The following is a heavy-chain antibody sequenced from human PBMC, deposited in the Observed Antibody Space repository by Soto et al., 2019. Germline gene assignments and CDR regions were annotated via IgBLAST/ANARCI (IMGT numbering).Heavy chain of an antibody. V-gene: IGHV3-11*06. CDR1: GFIFSDYY. Sequence: PGGSLRLSWAASGFIFSDYYMSWVRQAPGKGLEWVSYISGTDPYMKYADAVRGRFTISRDNAKNSVYLQMNSLRDDDTAVYYCARGSSVRGMDVWGQGTTVTVSS. D-gene: IGHD6-13*01. CDR3: ARGSSVRGMDV. CDR2: ISGTDPYM. J-gene: IGHJ6*02.